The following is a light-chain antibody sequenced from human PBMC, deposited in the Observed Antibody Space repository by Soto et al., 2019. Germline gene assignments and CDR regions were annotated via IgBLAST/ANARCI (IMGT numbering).Light chain of an antibody. Sequence: FVLTQSPGTLSLSPGERATLSCRASQTVNNNYLAWYQQKRGQAPRLLIYGVSSRATDVPDRFSGSGSGTDFTLTISRLEPEDGAVYYCQQYGTSRGTFGQGTILEIK. J-gene: IGKJ2*01. CDR2: GVS. CDR3: QQYGTSRGT. CDR1: QTVNNNY. V-gene: IGKV3-20*01.